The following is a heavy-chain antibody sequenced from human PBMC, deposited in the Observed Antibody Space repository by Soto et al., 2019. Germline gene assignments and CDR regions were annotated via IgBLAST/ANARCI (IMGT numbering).Heavy chain of an antibody. CDR2: TYYRSKWYN. CDR3: ARDLWGYCGADCYPLDV. J-gene: IGHJ6*02. CDR1: GDSVSSNSAA. D-gene: IGHD2-21*02. Sequence: SQTLSLTCAISGDSVSSNSAAWNWIRQCPSRGLEWLGRTYYRSKWYNDYAVSVKSRITINPDTSKNQFSLKLNSVTAADTAVYYCARDLWGYCGADCYPLDVWGQGTTVTVSS. V-gene: IGHV6-1*01.